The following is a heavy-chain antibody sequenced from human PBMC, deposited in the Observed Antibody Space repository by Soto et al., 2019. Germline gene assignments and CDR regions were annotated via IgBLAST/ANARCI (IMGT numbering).Heavy chain of an antibody. D-gene: IGHD3-22*01. CDR1: GFTFSSYG. Sequence: QSVGSLRLSCAASGFTFSSYGMHWVRQAPGKGLEWVAVISYDGSNKYYADSVKGRFTISRDNSKNTLYLQMNSLRAEDTAVYYCAKDRYYDSSGYYRQGYYGMDVWGQGTMVTVSS. CDR3: AKDRYYDSSGYYRQGYYGMDV. CDR2: ISYDGSNK. J-gene: IGHJ6*02. V-gene: IGHV3-30*18.